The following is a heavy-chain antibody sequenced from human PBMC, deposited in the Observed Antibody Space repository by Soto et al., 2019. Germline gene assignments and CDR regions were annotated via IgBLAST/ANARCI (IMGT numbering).Heavy chain of an antibody. Sequence: TSETLSLTCTVSGGSISDYYWGWIRQPPGKGLEWIAYVQSSGSTNYNPSLRGRVTISVDTSKNQFSLRLNSVTAADTAVYYCASQKYRSSSIFDYWGKGALVTLSS. CDR3: ASQKYRSSSIFDY. D-gene: IGHD6-6*01. J-gene: IGHJ4*02. CDR1: GGSISDYY. V-gene: IGHV4-59*08. CDR2: VQSSGST.